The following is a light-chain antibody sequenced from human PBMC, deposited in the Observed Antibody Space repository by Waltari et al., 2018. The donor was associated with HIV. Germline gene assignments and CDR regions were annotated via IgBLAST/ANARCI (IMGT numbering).Light chain of an antibody. V-gene: IGLV4-69*01. CDR3: QTWGTGIAV. CDR2: VNSDGSH. Sequence: QPVLTQPPSASGSLGASVKLTCTLSSGHSSNAIAWHQQQPEKGPRFLMKVNSDGSHNRGAGIPDRFSGSTDGAERYLTISSLQSEDEADYDWQTWGTGIAVFGGGTKLTVL. CDR1: SGHSSNA. J-gene: IGLJ3*02.